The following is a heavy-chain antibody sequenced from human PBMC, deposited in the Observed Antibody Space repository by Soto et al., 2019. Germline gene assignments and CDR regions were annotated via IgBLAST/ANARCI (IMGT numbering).Heavy chain of an antibody. CDR1: GFTFNNYG. V-gene: IGHV3-33*01. Sequence: GGSLRLSCAASGFTFNNYGFHWVRQAPGKGLEWVAVIWYDGSDEYYADSVKGRFTISRDNSKNTLYLQMNNLRAEDTAVYYCAVAFGYGSGSPLNYWGQGTLVTVSS. CDR2: IWYDGSDE. CDR3: AVAFGYGSGSPLNY. D-gene: IGHD3-10*01. J-gene: IGHJ4*02.